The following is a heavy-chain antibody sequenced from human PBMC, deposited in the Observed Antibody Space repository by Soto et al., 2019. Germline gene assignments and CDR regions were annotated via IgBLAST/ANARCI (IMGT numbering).Heavy chain of an antibody. CDR2: TYYRSRWYN. CDR1: GDSVSSNSAA. Sequence: SQTLSLTCAISGDSVSSNSAAWNWIRLSPSRGLEWLARTYYRSRWYNDYAVSVRSRITVNPDTSKNQFSLQLTSVTPEDTAVYYCARHTDYCSGGSCYSGYYYYMDVWGKGTTVTVSS. V-gene: IGHV6-1*01. J-gene: IGHJ6*03. CDR3: ARHTDYCSGGSCYSGYYYYMDV. D-gene: IGHD2-15*01.